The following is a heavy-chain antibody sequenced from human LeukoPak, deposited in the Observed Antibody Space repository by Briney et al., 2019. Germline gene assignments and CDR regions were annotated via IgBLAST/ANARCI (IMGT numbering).Heavy chain of an antibody. CDR3: ARAALRTPLTYFDY. V-gene: IGHV3-53*01. CDR1: GFTVSSNS. D-gene: IGHD5-12*01. J-gene: IGHJ4*02. Sequence: SGGSLRLSCTVSGFTVSSNSMSWVRQAPGKGLEWVSFIYSDNTHYSDSVKGRFTISRDNSKNTLYLQMNSLRAEDTAVYYCARAALRTPLTYFDYWGQGTLVTVSS. CDR2: IYSDNT.